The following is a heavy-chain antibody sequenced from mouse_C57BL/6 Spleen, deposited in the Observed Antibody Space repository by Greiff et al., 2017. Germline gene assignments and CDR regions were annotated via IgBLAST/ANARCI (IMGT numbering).Heavy chain of an antibody. CDR3: AKGDYGSSYLYAMDY. V-gene: IGHV2-5*01. Sequence: QVQLKESGPGLVQPSQSLSITCTVSGFSLTSYGVHWVRQSPGKGLEWLGVIWRGGSTDYNAAFMSRLSITKDNSKSQVFFKMNSLQADDTAIYYCAKGDYGSSYLYAMDYWGQGTSVTVSS. J-gene: IGHJ4*01. CDR2: IWRGGST. CDR1: GFSLTSYG. D-gene: IGHD1-1*01.